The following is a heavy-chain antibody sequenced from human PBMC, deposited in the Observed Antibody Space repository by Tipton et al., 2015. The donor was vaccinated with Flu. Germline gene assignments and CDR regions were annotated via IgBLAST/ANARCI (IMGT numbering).Heavy chain of an antibody. CDR2: ISDSGGRS. D-gene: IGHD3-10*01. J-gene: IGHJ4*02. Sequence: AASGFTFSSYAMTWVRQAPGKGLEWVSVISDSGGRSYYADSVKGRFTISRDNSKNTLYLQMNSLRAGDTAVYYCAKRRYFVSGSVPGFDYWGQGTLVPVSS. CDR1: GFTFSSYA. V-gene: IGHV3-23*01. CDR3: AKRRYFVSGSVPGFDY.